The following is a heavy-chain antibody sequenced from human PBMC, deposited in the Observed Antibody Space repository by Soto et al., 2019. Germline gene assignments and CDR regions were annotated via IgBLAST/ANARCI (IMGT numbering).Heavy chain of an antibody. J-gene: IGHJ6*02. Sequence: VASVKVSCKASGYTFTGYYMHWVRQAPGQGLEWMGWINPNSGGTNYAQKFQGRVTMTRDTSISTAYMELSRLRSDDTAVYYCASTVTTESVYYYYGMDVWGQGTTVTVSS. D-gene: IGHD4-17*01. CDR2: INPNSGGT. CDR3: ASTVTTESVYYYYGMDV. CDR1: GYTFTGYY. V-gene: IGHV1-2*02.